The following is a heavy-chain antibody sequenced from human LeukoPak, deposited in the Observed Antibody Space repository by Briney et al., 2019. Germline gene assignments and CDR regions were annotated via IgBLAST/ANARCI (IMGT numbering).Heavy chain of an antibody. D-gene: IGHD3-10*01. J-gene: IGHJ4*02. CDR1: EFTFSSYS. Sequence: PGGSLRLSCAASEFTFSSYSMNWVRQAPGKGLEWVSYISSSSGAIYYADSVKGRFTISRDNAKNSLYLQMNSLRAEDTAVYYCVRTSGFGENITDHWGQGTLVIVSS. CDR2: ISSSSGAI. V-gene: IGHV3-48*01. CDR3: VRTSGFGENITDH.